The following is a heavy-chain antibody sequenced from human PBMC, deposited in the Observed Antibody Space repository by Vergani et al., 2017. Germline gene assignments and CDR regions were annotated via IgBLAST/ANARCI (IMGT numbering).Heavy chain of an antibody. J-gene: IGHJ4*02. CDR1: GYTFTSYY. Sequence: QVQLVQSGAEVKKPGASVKVSCKASGYTFTSYYMHWVRQAPGQGLDWMGIINPSGGSTSYAQKFQGRVTMTRDTSTSTVYMELSSLRSEDTAVYYCAREGFYDYVWGSYRLRGGYYFDYWGQGTLVTVSS. V-gene: IGHV1-46*01. CDR2: INPSGGST. CDR3: AREGFYDYVWGSYRLRGGYYFDY. D-gene: IGHD3-16*02.